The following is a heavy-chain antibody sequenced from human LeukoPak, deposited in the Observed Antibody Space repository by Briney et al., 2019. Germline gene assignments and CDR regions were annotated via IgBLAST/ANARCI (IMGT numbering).Heavy chain of an antibody. CDR1: GYVFSDYY. V-gene: IGHV1-2*02. J-gene: IGHJ3*02. Sequence: ASVKVSCKASGYVFSDYYIHWLRQAPGKGLEWMAWINPNSGDTKYGQMFQGRVTLTRDTSITTVYMELNGVKFDDTAVYFCARWSQLHYSGWFAFDIWGQGTMLIVSS. CDR2: INPNSGDT. D-gene: IGHD2-2*01. CDR3: ARWSQLHYSGWFAFDI.